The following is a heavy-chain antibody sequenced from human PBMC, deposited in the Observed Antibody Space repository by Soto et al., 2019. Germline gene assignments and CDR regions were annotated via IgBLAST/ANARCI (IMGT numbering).Heavy chain of an antibody. CDR2: IYYSGST. D-gene: IGHD4-17*01. Sequence: PSETLSLTCTVSRGSISIGDYYWSWIRQPPGKGLEWIGYIYYSGSTYYNPSLKSRVTISVDTSKNQFSLKLSSVTAADTAVYSCARGRLRFDYWGQGTLVTVSS. CDR3: ARGRLRFDY. V-gene: IGHV4-30-4*01. CDR1: RGSISIGDYY. J-gene: IGHJ4*02.